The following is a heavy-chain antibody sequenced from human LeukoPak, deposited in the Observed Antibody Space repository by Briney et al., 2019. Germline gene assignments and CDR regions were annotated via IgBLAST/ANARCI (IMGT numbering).Heavy chain of an antibody. CDR3: ARMARGSYFYFDY. J-gene: IGHJ4*02. CDR2: IYHSGST. Sequence: SETLSLTCTVSGGSISSGGYYWSWIRQPPGKGLEWIGYIYHSGSTYYNPSLKSRVTISVDRSKNQFSLKLSSVTAADTAVYHCARMARGSYFYFDYWGQGTLVTVSS. CDR1: GGSISSGGYY. V-gene: IGHV4-30-2*01. D-gene: IGHD1-26*01.